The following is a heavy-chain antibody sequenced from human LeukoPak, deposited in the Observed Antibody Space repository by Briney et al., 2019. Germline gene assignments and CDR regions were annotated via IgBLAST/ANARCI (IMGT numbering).Heavy chain of an antibody. CDR1: DGSISSSSYY. CDR2: IYYSGST. V-gene: IGHV4-39*01. D-gene: IGHD1-26*01. Sequence: PSETLSLTCTVSDGSISSSSYYWGWIRQPPGKGLEWIGSIYYSGSTYYNPSFKSRVTISVDTSKNQFSLKLSSVAAADTAVYYCARVRIVYHDAFDIWGQGTMVTVSS. CDR3: ARVRIVYHDAFDI. J-gene: IGHJ3*02.